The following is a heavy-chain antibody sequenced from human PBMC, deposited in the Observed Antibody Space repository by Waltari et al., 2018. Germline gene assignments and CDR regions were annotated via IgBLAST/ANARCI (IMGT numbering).Heavy chain of an antibody. Sequence: QVELQESGPGQVKPWETLSLTCTVSGGSITSYYWRWIRQPPGKGLEWIGHIYYSGSTNYNPSLKSRVTISVDTSKNQFSLKLSSVTAADTAVYYCARDLGCSSTSCYEAGDDAFDIWGQGTMVTVSS. J-gene: IGHJ3*02. D-gene: IGHD2-2*01. V-gene: IGHV4-59*12. CDR1: GGSITSYY. CDR3: ARDLGCSSTSCYEAGDDAFDI. CDR2: IYYSGST.